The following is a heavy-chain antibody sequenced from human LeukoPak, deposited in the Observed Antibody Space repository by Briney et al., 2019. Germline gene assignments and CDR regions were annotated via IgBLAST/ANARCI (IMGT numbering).Heavy chain of an antibody. D-gene: IGHD4-17*01. CDR2: INPNSGGT. J-gene: IGHJ4*02. V-gene: IGHV1-2*02. CDR3: AREMLGDYAVDY. CDR1: GYTFTGYY. Sequence: ASVKVSCKASGYTFTGYYMHWVRQAPGQGLEWMGWINPNSGGTNYAQKFQGRVTMTRDASISTAYMELSRLRSDDTAVYYCAREMLGDYAVDYWGQGTLVTVSS.